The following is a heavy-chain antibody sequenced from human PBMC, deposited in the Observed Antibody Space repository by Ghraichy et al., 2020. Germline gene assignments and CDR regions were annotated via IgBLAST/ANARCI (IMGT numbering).Heavy chain of an antibody. CDR3: AKNCGGDCFLSDY. V-gene: IGHV3-30*02. CDR1: GFTFSSHG. D-gene: IGHD2-21*02. Sequence: GGSLRLSCAASGFTFSSHGMHWVRQAPGKGLEWVALIRYDGSNKYYADSVKGRFTISRDNSKNTLYLQMNSLRAEDTALYYCAKNCGGDCFLSDYWGQATLVTVSS. CDR2: IRYDGSNK. J-gene: IGHJ4*02.